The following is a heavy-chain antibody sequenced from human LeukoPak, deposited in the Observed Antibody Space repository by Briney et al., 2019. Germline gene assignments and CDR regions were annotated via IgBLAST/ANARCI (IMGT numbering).Heavy chain of an antibody. CDR1: GGSISSYY. CDR3: ARGLKVPGVIGHQYYLDL. V-gene: IGHV4-59*01. D-gene: IGHD3-10*01. CDR2: IYYSGST. Sequence: SETLSLTCTVSGGSISSYYWSWIRQPPGKGLEWIGYIYYSGSTNYNPSLKSRVTISVDTSKNQFSLKLSSVTAADTAVYYCARGLKVPGVIGHQYYLDLRGKGNPVAGS. J-gene: IGHJ6*03.